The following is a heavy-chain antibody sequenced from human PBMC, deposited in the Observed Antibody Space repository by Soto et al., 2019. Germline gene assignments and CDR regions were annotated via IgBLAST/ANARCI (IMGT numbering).Heavy chain of an antibody. V-gene: IGHV1-8*01. Sequence: ASVKVSCKASGYNISSYDISWVRQATGQGLEWMGWMNPYSGNTGYAQKFQGRVTVTRNTSISTVYMELSGLRPDGTAVYYCARRKERSGPHYFDYWGQGSQVTVSS. CDR1: GYNISSYD. D-gene: IGHD6-25*01. CDR3: ARRKERSGPHYFDY. CDR2: MNPYSGNT. J-gene: IGHJ4*02.